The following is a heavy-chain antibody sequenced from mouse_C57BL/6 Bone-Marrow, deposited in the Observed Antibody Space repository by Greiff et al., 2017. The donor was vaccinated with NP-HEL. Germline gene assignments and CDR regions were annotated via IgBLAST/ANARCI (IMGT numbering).Heavy chain of an antibody. V-gene: IGHV2-5*01. CDR3: AKKFHYYGSSYYWYFDV. CDR2: IWRGGST. Sequence: QVQLKDSGPGLVQPSQSLSITCTVSGFSLTSYGVHWVRQSPGKGLEWLGVIWRGGSTDYNAAFMSRLSITKDNSKSQVFFKMNSLQADDTAIYYCAKKFHYYGSSYYWYFDVWGTGTTVTVSS. J-gene: IGHJ1*03. D-gene: IGHD1-1*01. CDR1: GFSLTSYG.